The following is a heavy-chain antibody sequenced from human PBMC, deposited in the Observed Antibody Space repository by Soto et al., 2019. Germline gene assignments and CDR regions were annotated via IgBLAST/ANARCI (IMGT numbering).Heavy chain of an antibody. J-gene: IGHJ6*02. CDR1: GGSISSSSYY. CDR3: ARPGGYDSYYYYGMDV. V-gene: IGHV4-39*01. D-gene: IGHD5-12*01. CDR2: IYYSGST. Sequence: QLQLQESGPGLVKPSETLSLTCTVSGGSISSSSYYWGWIRQPPGKGLEWIGSIYYSGSTYYNPSLKSRVTISVDTSKNQFSLKLSSVTAADTAVYYCARPGGYDSYYYYGMDVWGQGTTVTVSS.